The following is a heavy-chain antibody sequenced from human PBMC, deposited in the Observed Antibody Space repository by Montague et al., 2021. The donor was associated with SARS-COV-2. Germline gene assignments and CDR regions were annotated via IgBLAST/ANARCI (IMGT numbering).Heavy chain of an antibody. CDR3: AWILGGQQLAPPYYYYYDMDV. D-gene: IGHD6-13*01. J-gene: IGHJ6*02. CDR1: GFSLSTSGMC. CDR2: IDWDDDK. V-gene: IGHV2-70*01. Sequence: PALVKPTQTLTLTCTFSGFSLSTSGMCVSWIRQPPGKALEWLALIDWDDDKYYSTSLKTRLTISKDTSKNQVVLTMTNMDPVDTATYYCAWILGGQQLAPPYYYYYDMDVWGQGTTVTVSS.